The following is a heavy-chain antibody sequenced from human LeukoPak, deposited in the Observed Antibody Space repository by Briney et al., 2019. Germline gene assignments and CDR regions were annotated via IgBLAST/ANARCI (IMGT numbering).Heavy chain of an antibody. D-gene: IGHD4-17*01. CDR2: VSSSSGYI. J-gene: IGHJ3*02. V-gene: IGHV3-21*01. CDR3: ARDSVTTRRALAFDI. Sequence: GGSLRLSCAASGFTFSSYSMNWVRQAPGKGLEWVSSVSSSSGYIHYADSVKGRFTISRDNAKNLVYLQMNGLRAEDTAVYYCARDSVTTRRALAFDIWGQGTLVTVSS. CDR1: GFTFSSYS.